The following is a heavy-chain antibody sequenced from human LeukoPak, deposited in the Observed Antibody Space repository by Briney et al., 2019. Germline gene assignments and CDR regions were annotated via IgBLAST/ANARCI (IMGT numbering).Heavy chain of an antibody. D-gene: IGHD6-13*01. CDR3: ARGGSSSWSTKNWFDP. V-gene: IGHV1-18*01. CDR2: ISAYNGNT. CDR1: GYTFTSYG. J-gene: IGHJ5*02. Sequence: ASVKVSCKASGYTFTSYGISWVRQAPGQGLEWMGWISAYNGNTNYAQKFQGRVTITADKSTSAAYMELSSLRSEDTAVYYCARGGSSSWSTKNWFDPWGQGTLVTVSS.